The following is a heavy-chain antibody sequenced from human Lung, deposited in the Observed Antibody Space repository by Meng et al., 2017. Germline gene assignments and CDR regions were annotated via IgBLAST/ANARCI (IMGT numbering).Heavy chain of an antibody. Sequence: RLVPRGVELKKPGSPVKVSCRACGGPFSSYAIGWVRQAPGQGLEWMGGIIPIFGTANYAQKFQGRVTITADESTSTAYMELSSLRSEDTAVYYCARKGYSSSSGNDYWGQGTLVTVS. D-gene: IGHD6-6*01. J-gene: IGHJ4*02. CDR2: IIPIFGTA. CDR1: GGPFSSYA. CDR3: ARKGYSSSSGNDY. V-gene: IGHV1-69*01.